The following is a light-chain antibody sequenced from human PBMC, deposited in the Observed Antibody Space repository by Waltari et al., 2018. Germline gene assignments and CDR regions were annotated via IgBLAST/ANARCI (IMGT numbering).Light chain of an antibody. Sequence: QSALTQPPSASGSPGQSVTISCTGTSSDVGGYNYVTWYQQYPGKAPKLIIYEVTKRPSGVPDRFSVSKSDNTASLTVSGLQAEDEADYYCSSYAGSTNFYVFGTGTKVTVL. CDR3: SSYAGSTNFYV. J-gene: IGLJ1*01. CDR1: SSDVGGYNY. CDR2: EVT. V-gene: IGLV2-8*01.